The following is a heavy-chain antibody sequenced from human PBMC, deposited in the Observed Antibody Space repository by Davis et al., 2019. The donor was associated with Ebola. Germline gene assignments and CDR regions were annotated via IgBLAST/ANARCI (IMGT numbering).Heavy chain of an antibody. V-gene: IGHV3-21*01. CDR1: GFTFSSYS. CDR2: ISSSSSYI. CDR3: AKDPQASEAVALFYYYYGMDV. D-gene: IGHD6-19*01. J-gene: IGHJ6*04. Sequence: GESLKISCAASGFTFSSYSMNWVRQAPGKGLEWVSSISSSSSYIYYADSVKGRFTISRDNAKNSLYLQMNSLRAEDTAVYYCAKDPQASEAVALFYYYYGMDVWGKGTTVTVSS.